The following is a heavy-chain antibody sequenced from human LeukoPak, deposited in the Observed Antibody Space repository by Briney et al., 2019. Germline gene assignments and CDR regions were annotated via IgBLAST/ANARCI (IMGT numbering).Heavy chain of an antibody. V-gene: IGHV3-30*04. Sequence: PGRSLRLSCAASGFTFSSYAMHWVRRAPGKGLEWVAVISYDGSNKYYADSVKGRFTISRDNSKNTLYLQMNSLRAEDTAVYYCARATLGYFDYWGQGTLVTVSS. CDR1: GFTFSSYA. CDR2: ISYDGSNK. J-gene: IGHJ4*02. D-gene: IGHD1-26*01. CDR3: ARATLGYFDY.